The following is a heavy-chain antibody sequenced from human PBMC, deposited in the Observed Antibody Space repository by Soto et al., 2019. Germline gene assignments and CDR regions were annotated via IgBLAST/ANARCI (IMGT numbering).Heavy chain of an antibody. V-gene: IGHV4-38-2*02. Sequence: SETLSLTCSVSGYSISSGYYWGWIPQAPGKGLEWIGNIHHNGSTYYNPSLESRVTISIDTSKNQFSLRLTSVTAADTAIYYCARDISASDGDYWGQGTLVTVSS. CDR3: ARDISASDGDY. D-gene: IGHD2-21*01. J-gene: IGHJ4*02. CDR1: GYSISSGYY. CDR2: IHHNGST.